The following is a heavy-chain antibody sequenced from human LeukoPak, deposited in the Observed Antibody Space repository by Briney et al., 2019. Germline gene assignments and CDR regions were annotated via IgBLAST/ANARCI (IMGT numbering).Heavy chain of an antibody. J-gene: IGHJ3*02. CDR3: ARGVTMIVVDPDAFDI. D-gene: IGHD3-22*01. V-gene: IGHV1-2*02. CDR2: INPNSGGT. Sequence: GASVKVSCKASGYTFTGYYMHWVRQAPGQGLEWMGWINPNSGGTNYAQKFQGRVTMTRDTSISTAYMELSRLRSDDTAGYYCARGVTMIVVDPDAFDIWGQGTMVTVSS. CDR1: GYTFTGYY.